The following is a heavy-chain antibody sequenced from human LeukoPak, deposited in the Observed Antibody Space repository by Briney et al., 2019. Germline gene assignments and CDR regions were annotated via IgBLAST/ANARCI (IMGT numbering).Heavy chain of an antibody. CDR3: ARSPKYYYGPLY. J-gene: IGHJ4*02. V-gene: IGHV1-2*02. D-gene: IGHD3-10*01. CDR2: INPNSGGT. Sequence: RASVKVSCKASGYTFTSYYMHWVRQAPGQGLEWMGWINPNSGGTNYAQKFQGRVTMTRDTSISTAYMELSRLRSDDTAVYYCARSPKYYYGPLYWGQGTLVTVSS. CDR1: GYTFTSYY.